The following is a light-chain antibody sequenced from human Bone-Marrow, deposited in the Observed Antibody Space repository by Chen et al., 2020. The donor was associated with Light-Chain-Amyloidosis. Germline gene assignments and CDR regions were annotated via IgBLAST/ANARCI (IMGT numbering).Light chain of an antibody. Sequence: SYELTQPPSVSVSPGQTARITCSGDDLPTKYAYWYQQKPGQAPVLVIHRDTERPSGISERFSGSSSGTTATLNISGVQAEDEADYPCQSADSSGTYEVIFGGGTKLTVL. CDR2: RDT. CDR1: DLPTKY. CDR3: QSADSSGTYEVI. V-gene: IGLV3-25*03. J-gene: IGLJ2*01.